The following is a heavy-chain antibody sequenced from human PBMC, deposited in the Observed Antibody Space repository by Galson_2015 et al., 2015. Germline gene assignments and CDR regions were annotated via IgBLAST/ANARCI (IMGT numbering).Heavy chain of an antibody. J-gene: IGHJ5*02. CDR3: TKGTGWYFIS. V-gene: IGHV6-1*01. Sequence: CAISGDSVSTNSAAWNWIRQSLSRGLEWLGRTYYRSKWYNDYSISVKSRITVNPDTSKNQFSLQLNSVTPEDTAVYYCTKGTGWYFISWGQGTLVTVSS. CDR2: TYYRSKWYN. CDR1: GDSVSTNSAA. D-gene: IGHD6-19*01.